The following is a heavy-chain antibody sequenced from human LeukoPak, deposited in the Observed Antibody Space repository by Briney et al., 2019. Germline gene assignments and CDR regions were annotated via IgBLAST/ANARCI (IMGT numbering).Heavy chain of an antibody. J-gene: IGHJ4*02. Sequence: PGGSLRLSCTASGFTFSSYWMTWVRQAPGKGLEWVANIKQDGSEKYYVDSLRGRFTTSRDNAKNSLYLQMNSLRAEETAVYYCATSRDGYNGFDYWGQGTLVTVSS. CDR2: IKQDGSEK. V-gene: IGHV3-7*01. D-gene: IGHD5-24*01. CDR3: ATSRDGYNGFDY. CDR1: GFTFSSYW.